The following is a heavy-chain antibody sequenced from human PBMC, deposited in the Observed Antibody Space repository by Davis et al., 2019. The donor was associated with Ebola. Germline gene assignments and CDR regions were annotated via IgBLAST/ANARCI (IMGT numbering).Heavy chain of an antibody. D-gene: IGHD6-6*01. CDR2: IYYSGST. CDR1: GASISSSHYY. J-gene: IGHJ4*02. Sequence: SETLSLTCTVSGASISSSHYYWGWIRQPPGKGLEWIGNIYYSGSTYYNPSLKSRITISVDTSKNQFSLKLSSVTAADTAVYYCARGPTAARPDYWGQGTLVTVSS. CDR3: ARGPTAARPDY. V-gene: IGHV4-39*07.